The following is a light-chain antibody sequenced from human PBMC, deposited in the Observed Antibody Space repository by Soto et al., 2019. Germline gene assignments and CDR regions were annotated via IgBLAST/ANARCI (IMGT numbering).Light chain of an antibody. CDR2: LGS. CDR1: QSLLHSNGYNY. CDR3: MQALQTPCDT. V-gene: IGKV2-28*01. J-gene: IGKJ2*01. Sequence: DIVMTQSPLSLPVTPGEPASISCRSSQSLLHSNGYNYLDWYLQKPGQSPQLLIYLGSNRASGVPDRFSGSGSGTDFTLKISRVEAEDVGVYYCMQALQTPCDTFGQGTKLEIK.